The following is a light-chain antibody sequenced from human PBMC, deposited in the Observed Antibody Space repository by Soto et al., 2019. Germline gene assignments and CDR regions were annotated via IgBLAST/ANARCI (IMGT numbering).Light chain of an antibody. CDR3: AAWDDSLNGSYV. CDR1: SSNIGSNT. J-gene: IGLJ1*01. CDR2: SNN. Sequence: QSVLTQPPSASGTPGQRVTISCSGSSSNIGSNTVNWYQQLPGTAPKLLIYSNNQLPSGVPDRFSGSKSGTSASLAISGLQSEDEADYYCAAWDDSLNGSYVFGPGTKVTVL. V-gene: IGLV1-44*01.